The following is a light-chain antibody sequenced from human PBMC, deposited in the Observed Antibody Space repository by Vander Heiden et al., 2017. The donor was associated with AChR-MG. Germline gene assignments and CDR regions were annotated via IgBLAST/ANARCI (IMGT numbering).Light chain of an antibody. J-gene: IGKJ5*01. V-gene: IGKV1-5*03. Sequence: DIQMTQSPSTLSASVGDKVPIPCRASQSIGTWLAWYQQNQGKSPRLLIYRASNLESGVPSRFSGSGSGTEFTLTISRLQPDDFGTYYCQQCSSYSDISFGQGTRLEIK. CDR1: QSIGTW. CDR3: QQCSSYSDIS. CDR2: RAS.